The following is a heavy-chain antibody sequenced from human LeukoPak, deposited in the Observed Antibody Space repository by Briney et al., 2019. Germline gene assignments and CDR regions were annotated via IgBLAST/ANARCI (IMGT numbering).Heavy chain of an antibody. CDR2: INPSGGST. CDR1: GYSFTSYY. D-gene: IGHD3-3*02. V-gene: IGHV1-46*01. CDR3: ARDGSIFGVSIPLDY. Sequence: ASVKVSCKASGYSFTSYYMQWVRQAPGQGLEWMGIINPSGGSTAYAQAFQGRLTMTRDMSSTTVYMELSSLRSEDTAVYYCARDGSIFGVSIPLDYWGQGTLVTVSS. J-gene: IGHJ4*02.